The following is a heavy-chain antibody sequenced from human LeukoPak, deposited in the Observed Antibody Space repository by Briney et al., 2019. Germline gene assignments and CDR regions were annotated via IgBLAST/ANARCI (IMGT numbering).Heavy chain of an antibody. CDR2: ISGSGGST. CDR3: AKMGVVAARPGTFDY. J-gene: IGHJ4*02. D-gene: IGHD6-6*01. V-gene: IGHV3-23*01. CDR1: GFTFTSYA. Sequence: PGGSLRLSCAASGFTFTSYAMSWVRQAPGKGLEWVSAISGSGGSTYHADSVKGRFTISRDNSKNTLYLQMNSLRAEDTAVYYCAKMGVVAARPGTFDYWGQGTLVTASS.